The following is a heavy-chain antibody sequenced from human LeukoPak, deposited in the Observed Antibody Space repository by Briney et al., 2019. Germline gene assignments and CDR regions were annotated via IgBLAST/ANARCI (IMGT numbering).Heavy chain of an antibody. V-gene: IGHV1-69*05. CDR2: IIPIFGTA. J-gene: IGHJ6*03. D-gene: IGHD2-2*01. CDR1: GGTFSSYA. CDR3: ARDGDWELDCRSTSCSRHYYYYYYMDV. Sequence: SVKVSCKASGGTFSSYAISWVRQAPGQGLEWMGGIIPIFGTANYAQKFQGRVTITTDESTSTAYMELSSLRSEDTAVYYCARDGDWELDCRSTSCSRHYYYYYYMDVWGKGTTVTVSS.